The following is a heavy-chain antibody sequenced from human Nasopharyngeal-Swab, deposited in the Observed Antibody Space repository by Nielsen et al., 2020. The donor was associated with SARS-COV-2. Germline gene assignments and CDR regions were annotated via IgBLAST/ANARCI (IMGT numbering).Heavy chain of an antibody. V-gene: IGHV4-59*01. Sequence: WIRQPPGKGLEWIGNIHYSVNTNYNPSLKSRVTMSVDTSTDQFSLKLRSVTAADTAVYYCARDRGYSYGDPLSYFDYWGQGTLVTVSS. D-gene: IGHD5-18*01. J-gene: IGHJ4*02. CDR3: ARDRGYSYGDPLSYFDY. CDR2: IHYSVNT.